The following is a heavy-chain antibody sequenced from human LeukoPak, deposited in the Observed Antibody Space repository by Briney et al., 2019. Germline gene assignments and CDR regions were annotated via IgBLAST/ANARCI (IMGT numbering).Heavy chain of an antibody. CDR3: SRGDDYGDYVRD. D-gene: IGHD4-17*01. J-gene: IGHJ4*02. V-gene: IGHV3-74*01. CDR2: INSDGSST. CDR1: GFTFSSYA. Sequence: PGGSLRLSCAASGFTFSSYAMSWVRQAQGKGLVWVSRINSDGSSTSYADSVKGRFTISRDNAKNTLYLEMNSLRAEDTAVYYCSRGDDYGDYVRDWGQGTLVTVSS.